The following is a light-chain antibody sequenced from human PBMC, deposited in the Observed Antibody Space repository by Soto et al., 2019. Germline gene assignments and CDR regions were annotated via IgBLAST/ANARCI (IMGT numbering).Light chain of an antibody. V-gene: IGKV1-33*01. J-gene: IGKJ5*01. CDR2: DAS. CDR1: RDISDH. CDR3: QQYDNVGIT. Sequence: DVQMTQSPSSLSASVGDRITISCQASRDISDHLNWYHQLPGKAPTVLIYDASNLVTGVPSRFSGRGSGTDFTITISSLQPEDVGTYYCQQYDNVGITFGPGTRLEIK.